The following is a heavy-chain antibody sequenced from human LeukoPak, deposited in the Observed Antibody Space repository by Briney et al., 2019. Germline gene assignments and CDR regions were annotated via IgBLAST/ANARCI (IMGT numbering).Heavy chain of an antibody. Sequence: GGSLRLSCAASGFTFSSYAMHWVRQAPGKGLEWVAVISYDGSNKYYADSVKGRFTISRDNAKNSLYLQMNSLRAEDTAVYYCARDPLTAYCGGDCYRVEAEFDYWGQGTLVTVSS. J-gene: IGHJ4*02. D-gene: IGHD2-21*02. CDR1: GFTFSSYA. CDR2: ISYDGSNK. CDR3: ARDPLTAYCGGDCYRVEAEFDY. V-gene: IGHV3-30-3*01.